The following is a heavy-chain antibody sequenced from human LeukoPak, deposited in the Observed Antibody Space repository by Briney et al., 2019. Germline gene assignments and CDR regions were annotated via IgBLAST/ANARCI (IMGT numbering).Heavy chain of an antibody. CDR2: IYYSGTT. CDR3: ARQPTLTMMVDF. V-gene: IGHV4-39*01. J-gene: IGHJ4*02. D-gene: IGHD3-22*01. Sequence: PSETLSLTCTVSGDSISGSNYYWGWIRQPPGEGLEWIGSIYYSGTTFYNRSLKSRVTTSVDTSKNQFSLNLRSVTAADTAVYYCARQPTLTMMVDFWGQGTLVTVSS. CDR1: GDSISGSNYY.